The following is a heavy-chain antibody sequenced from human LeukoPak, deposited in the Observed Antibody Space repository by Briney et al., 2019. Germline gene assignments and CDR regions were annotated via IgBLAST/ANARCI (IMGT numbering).Heavy chain of an antibody. CDR3: ARDPFFPGTGLCMDV. V-gene: IGHV3-30-3*01. CDR2: ISYDGSNK. Sequence: GGSLRLSCAASGFTFSSYATHWVRQAPGKGLEWVAVISYDGSNKYYADSVKGRFTISRDNSKNTLYLQMNSLRAEDTAVYYCARDPFFPGTGLCMDVWGKGTTVTVSS. CDR1: GFTFSSYA. D-gene: IGHD3-10*01. J-gene: IGHJ6*03.